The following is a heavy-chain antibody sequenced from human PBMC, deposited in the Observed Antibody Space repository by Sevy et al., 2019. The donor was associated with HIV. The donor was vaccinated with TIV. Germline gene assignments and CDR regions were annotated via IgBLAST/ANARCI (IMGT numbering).Heavy chain of an antibody. D-gene: IGHD5-18*01. CDR2: ISTGSSTI. V-gene: IGHV3-48*01. Sequence: GGSLRLSFAASGFSFSSFSMNWVRQAPGKGQEWVSYISTGSSTIDYADSVKGRFTISRDNAKNSLYLQMNSLRAEDTAVYYCARGSDGYSYGLLDYWGQGTLVTVSS. CDR1: GFSFSSFS. CDR3: ARGSDGYSYGLLDY. J-gene: IGHJ4*02.